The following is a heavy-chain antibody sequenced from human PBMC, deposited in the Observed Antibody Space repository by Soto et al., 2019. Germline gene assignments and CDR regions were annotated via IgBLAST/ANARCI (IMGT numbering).Heavy chain of an antibody. V-gene: IGHV3-11*01. CDR2: MSSSGSTI. CDR1: GFTFSDYY. CDR3: AGGRSHYYGMDV. J-gene: IGHJ6*02. Sequence: QVHLVESGGGLVKPEGSLRLSCAASGFTFSDYYMTWIRQAPGKGLEWVSYMSSSGSTIYHADSVKGRFTISRDNAENSLYLPMNSLRAGDTAVYYCAGGRSHYYGMDVWGQGTTVTVSS.